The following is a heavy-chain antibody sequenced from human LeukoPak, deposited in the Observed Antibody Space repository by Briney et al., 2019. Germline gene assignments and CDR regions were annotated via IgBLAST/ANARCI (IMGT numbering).Heavy chain of an antibody. Sequence: GGSLRLSCAASGFTFSSYSMNWVRPAPGKGLEWVSSISSSSSYIYYADSVKGRFTISRDNAKNSLYLQMNSLRAEDTAVYYCARGPEAFGELPSYWGQGTLVTVSS. J-gene: IGHJ4*02. CDR1: GFTFSSYS. V-gene: IGHV3-21*01. CDR2: ISSSSSYI. CDR3: ARGPEAFGELPSY. D-gene: IGHD3-10*01.